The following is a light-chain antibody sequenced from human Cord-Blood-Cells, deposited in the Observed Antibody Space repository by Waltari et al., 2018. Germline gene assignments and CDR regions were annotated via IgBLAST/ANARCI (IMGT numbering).Light chain of an antibody. J-gene: IGKJ1*01. CDR3: QQYGSSPGWT. CDR1: QSVSSSY. CDR2: GAA. Sequence: IVLPHAPGPLSLSPGERAPPAGRASQSVSSSYLAWYQQKPGQAPRLLIYGAASRATRIPDRFSGSGSGTDFTLTISRLEPEDCAVYYCQQYGSSPGWTFGQGTKVEIK. V-gene: IGKV3-20*01.